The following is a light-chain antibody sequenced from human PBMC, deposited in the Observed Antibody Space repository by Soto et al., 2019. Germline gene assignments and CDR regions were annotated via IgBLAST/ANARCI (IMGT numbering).Light chain of an antibody. CDR3: ISYTSSRTRV. Sequence: QSALTQPASVSGSPGQSITISCTGTSSDVGGYNYVSWYQQHPGKAPKLMIYDVSNRPSGVSNRFSGSKSGNTASLTISGLQAEDEADYYCISYTSSRTRVFGGGTKVTVL. CDR1: SSDVGGYNY. J-gene: IGLJ2*01. CDR2: DVS. V-gene: IGLV2-14*01.